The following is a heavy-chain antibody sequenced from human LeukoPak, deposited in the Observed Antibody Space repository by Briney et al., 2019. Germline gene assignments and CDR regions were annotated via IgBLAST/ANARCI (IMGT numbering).Heavy chain of an antibody. D-gene: IGHD3-22*01. Sequence: GSSVKVSCKASGGTFSSYAISWVRQAPGQGLEWMGRIIPIFGTANYAQKFQGRVTITTDESTSTAYMELSSLRSEDTAVYYCARGTDYYDSSGYYPSGYWGQGTLVTVSS. V-gene: IGHV1-69*05. CDR1: GGTFSSYA. CDR3: ARGTDYYDSSGYYPSGY. J-gene: IGHJ4*02. CDR2: IIPIFGTA.